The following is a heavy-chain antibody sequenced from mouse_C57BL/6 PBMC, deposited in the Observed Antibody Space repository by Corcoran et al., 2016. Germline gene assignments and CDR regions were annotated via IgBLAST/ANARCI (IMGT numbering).Heavy chain of an antibody. CDR2: INTYSGVP. V-gene: IGHV9-3*01. D-gene: IGHD1-1*01. CDR3: GGSAMDY. CDR1: GYTFTTYG. Sequence: QIQLVQSGPELTKPGETVKLSCKASGYTFTTYGMSWVKQAPGKGLKWMGWINTYSGVPTYADDFKGRFAFSLETSASTAYLQINNLKNEDTATYFCGGSAMDYWGQGTSVTVSS. J-gene: IGHJ4*01.